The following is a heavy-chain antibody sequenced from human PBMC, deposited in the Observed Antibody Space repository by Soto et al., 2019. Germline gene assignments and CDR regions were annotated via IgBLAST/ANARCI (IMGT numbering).Heavy chain of an antibody. D-gene: IGHD2-15*01. J-gene: IGHJ4*02. Sequence: QVQLQESGPGLVKPSGTLSLTCAVSGGSISSSNWWSWVRQPPGKGLEWIGEIYHSGSTNYNPSLKSRVTLSVDKSQNQFSLKLRAVTAADTAVYYCARDTGMGCSGGSCYSWGQGTLVTVSS. CDR3: ARDTGMGCSGGSCYS. CDR2: IYHSGST. V-gene: IGHV4-4*02. CDR1: GGSISSSNW.